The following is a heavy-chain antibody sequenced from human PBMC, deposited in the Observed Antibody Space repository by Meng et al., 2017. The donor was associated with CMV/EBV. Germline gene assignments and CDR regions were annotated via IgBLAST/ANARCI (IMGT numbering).Heavy chain of an antibody. D-gene: IGHD2-2*01. CDR3: ARAVPAAIGKSWFDP. CDR1: GFTFDDYG. V-gene: IGHV3-20*04. J-gene: IGHJ5*02. CDR2: INWNGGST. Sequence: GGSLRLSCAASGFTFDDYGMSWVRQAPRKGLEWVSGINWNGGSTGYADSVKGRFTISRDNAKNSLYLQMNSLRAEDTALYYCARAVPAAIGKSWFDPWGQGTLATVSS.